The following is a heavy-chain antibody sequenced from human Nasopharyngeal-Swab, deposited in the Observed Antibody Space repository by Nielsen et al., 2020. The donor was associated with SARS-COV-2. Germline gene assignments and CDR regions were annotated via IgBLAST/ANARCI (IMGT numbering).Heavy chain of an antibody. CDR2: ISGSGGST. J-gene: IGHJ4*02. Sequence: VRQAPGKGLEWVSAISGSGGSTYCADSVKGRFTISRDNSKSTLYLQMNSLRVEDTAVYYCATPDSNAYYLAFDFWGQGTLVTVSS. V-gene: IGHV3-23*01. CDR3: ATPDSNAYYLAFDF. D-gene: IGHD3-22*01.